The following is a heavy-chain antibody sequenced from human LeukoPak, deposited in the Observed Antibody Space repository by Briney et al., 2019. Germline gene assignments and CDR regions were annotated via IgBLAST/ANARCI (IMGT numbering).Heavy chain of an antibody. CDR1: GFTFSSYG. CDR3: ARDQGSRGVQQLVYFDY. D-gene: IGHD6-13*01. CDR2: IWYDGSNK. J-gene: IGHJ4*02. Sequence: PGRSLRLSCAASGFTFSSYGMHWVRQAPGKGLEWVAVIWYDGSNKYYADSVKGRFTISRDNAKNSLYLQMNSLRAEDTAVYYCARDQGSRGVQQLVYFDYWGQGTLVTVSS. V-gene: IGHV3-33*01.